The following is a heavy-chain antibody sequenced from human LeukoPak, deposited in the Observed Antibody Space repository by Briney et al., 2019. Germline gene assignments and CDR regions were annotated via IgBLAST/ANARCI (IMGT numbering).Heavy chain of an antibody. CDR1: GFTFSSYSMN. J-gene: IGHJ4*02. D-gene: IGHD6-19*01. Sequence: GSLRLSCAASGFTFSSYSMNWVRQPPGKGLEWIGSIYYSGSTYYNPSLESRVTISVDTSKNQFSLKLSSVTAADTAVYYCARLYSSAWNYWGQGTLVTVSS. CDR2: IYYSGST. CDR3: ARLYSSAWNY. V-gene: IGHV4-39*01.